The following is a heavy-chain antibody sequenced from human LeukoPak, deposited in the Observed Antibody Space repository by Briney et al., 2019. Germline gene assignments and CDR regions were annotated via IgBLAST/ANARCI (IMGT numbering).Heavy chain of an antibody. CDR1: GFTSSNYW. J-gene: IGHJ5*02. Sequence: GGSLRLSCVASGFTSSNYWMHWVRQPPGKGLVWVSRIYVDGRTTNYADSVKGRFTISRDNAKNTVYLEMNSLSVEDTATYYCIRDFRSADLWGQGTLVTVTS. CDR2: IYVDGRTT. V-gene: IGHV3-74*01. CDR3: IRDFRSADL.